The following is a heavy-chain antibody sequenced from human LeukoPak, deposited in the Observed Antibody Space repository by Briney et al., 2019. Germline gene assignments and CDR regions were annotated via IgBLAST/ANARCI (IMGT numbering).Heavy chain of an antibody. V-gene: IGHV3-72*01. Sequence: GGSLRLSCAASGLTFSDHFMDWVRQAPGKGLEWVGRIRNKARSYTTEYAASVKGRFTISRDDSKNSLWLQMNSLKTEDTAVYYCSRGYGTGTPDACDIWGQGTKVTVPS. J-gene: IGHJ3*02. CDR3: SRGYGTGTPDACDI. CDR1: GLTFSDHF. CDR2: IRNKARSYTT. D-gene: IGHD1-1*01.